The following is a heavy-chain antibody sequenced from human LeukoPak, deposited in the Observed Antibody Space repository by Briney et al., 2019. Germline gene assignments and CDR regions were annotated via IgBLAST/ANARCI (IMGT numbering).Heavy chain of an antibody. D-gene: IGHD5-12*01. Sequence: GGSLRLSCAASGSTFSSYSMNWVRQAPGKGLEWVSSISSSSSYIYYADSVKGRFTISGDNAKNSLYLQMNSLRAEDTAVYYCARVATASHYYYMDVWGKGTTVTVSS. CDR3: ARVATASHYYYMDV. CDR1: GSTFSSYS. CDR2: ISSSSSYI. J-gene: IGHJ6*03. V-gene: IGHV3-21*01.